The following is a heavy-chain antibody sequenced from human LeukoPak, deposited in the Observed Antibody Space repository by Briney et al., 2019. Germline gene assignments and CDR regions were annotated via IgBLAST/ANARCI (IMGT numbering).Heavy chain of an antibody. CDR3: ARVYYDSSGYYFPYFDY. Sequence: PGESLRLSCAASGFTFDDYGMGWVRQAPGKGLEWVSGINWNGGSTGYADSVKGRFTISRDNAKNSLYLQMNSLRAEDTALYYCARVYYDSSGYYFPYFDYWGQGTLVTVSS. CDR2: INWNGGST. V-gene: IGHV3-20*04. CDR1: GFTFDDYG. J-gene: IGHJ4*02. D-gene: IGHD3-22*01.